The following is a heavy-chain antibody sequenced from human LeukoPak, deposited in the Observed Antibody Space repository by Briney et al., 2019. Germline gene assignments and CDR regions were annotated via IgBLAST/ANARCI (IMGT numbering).Heavy chain of an antibody. CDR3: ARWNSGGDY. V-gene: IGHV4-61*08. CDR1: GGSISSGDYY. Sequence: PSETLSLTCTVPGGSISSGDYYWSWIRQPPGKGLEWIGYIYYSGTTGSTSYNPSLKSRLTISVDTSKNQFSLDLSSVTAADTAVYYCARWNSGGDYWGQGTLVTVSS. J-gene: IGHJ4*02. CDR2: IYYSGTTGST. D-gene: IGHD1/OR15-1a*01.